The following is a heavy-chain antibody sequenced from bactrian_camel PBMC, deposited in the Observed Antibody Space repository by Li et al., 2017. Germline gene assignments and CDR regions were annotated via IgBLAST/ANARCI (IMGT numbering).Heavy chain of an antibody. V-gene: IGHV3S63*01. J-gene: IGHJ4*01. Sequence: HVQLVESGGGSVQAGGSLRLSCTASGYTYASHCMGWFRQAPGREREGVALIRSSDGITAHADSVKGRFTISQDNAKNTAYLQMNDLRPGDTAVYHCAASSDSYCTGRLPPWPSHTTGRGTQVTVS. D-gene: IGHD3*01. CDR1: GYTYASHC. CDR2: IRSSDGIT.